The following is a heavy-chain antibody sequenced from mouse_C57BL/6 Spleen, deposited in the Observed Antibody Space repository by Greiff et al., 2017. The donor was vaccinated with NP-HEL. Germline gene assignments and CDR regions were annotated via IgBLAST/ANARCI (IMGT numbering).Heavy chain of an antibody. D-gene: IGHD1-1*01. CDR2: IYPGSGST. CDR3: ARRYYYGSPYYFDY. J-gene: IGHJ2*01. V-gene: IGHV1-55*01. CDR1: GYTFTSYW. Sequence: QVQLKQPGAELVKPGASVKMSCKASGYTFTSYWITWVKQRPGQGLEWIGDIYPGSGSTNYNEKFKSKATLTVDTSSSTAYMQLSSLTSEDSAVYYCARRYYYGSPYYFDYWGKGTTLTVSS.